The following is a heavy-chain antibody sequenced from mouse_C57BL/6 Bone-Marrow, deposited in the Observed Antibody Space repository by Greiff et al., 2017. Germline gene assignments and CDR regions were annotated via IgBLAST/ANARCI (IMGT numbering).Heavy chain of an antibody. V-gene: IGHV1-80*01. D-gene: IGHD4-1*01. Sequence: VQLVESGAELVKPGASVKISCKVSGYAFSTYWMNWVKQRPGQGLEWIGQIYPGDGDTNYNGKFKGKATLTADKSSSTAYMQLRSLTSEDSAVXFCARDWDYFDYWGQGTTLTVSS. J-gene: IGHJ2*01. CDR2: IYPGDGDT. CDR1: GYAFSTYW. CDR3: ARDWDYFDY.